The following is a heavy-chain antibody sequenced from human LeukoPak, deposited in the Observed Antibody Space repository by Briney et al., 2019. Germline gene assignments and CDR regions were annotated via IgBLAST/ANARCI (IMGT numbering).Heavy chain of an antibody. Sequence: PGGSLRLSCAASGFTFGSYSMNWVRQAPGTGLEWVSSISSGSTYIYYADSVKGRFTISRDNAKNSLYLQMNSLRAEDTAVYYCARSMREYKPPDLDPWGQGTLVTVSS. J-gene: IGHJ5*02. CDR3: ARSMREYKPPDLDP. D-gene: IGHD6-6*01. CDR2: ISSGSTYI. CDR1: GFTFGSYS. V-gene: IGHV3-21*01.